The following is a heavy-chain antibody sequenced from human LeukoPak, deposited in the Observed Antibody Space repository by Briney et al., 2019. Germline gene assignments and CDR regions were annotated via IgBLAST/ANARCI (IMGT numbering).Heavy chain of an antibody. D-gene: IGHD6-13*01. V-gene: IGHV3-23*01. CDR1: GFTFSSYA. CDR3: AKGSDGSSWYKDAFDI. J-gene: IGHJ3*02. Sequence: PGGSLRLSCAASGFTFSSYAMSWVRQAPGKGLEWVSAISGNGGSTYYADSVKGRFTISRDNSKNTLYLQMNSLRAEDTAVYYCAKGSDGSSWYKDAFDIWGQGTMVTVSS. CDR2: ISGNGGST.